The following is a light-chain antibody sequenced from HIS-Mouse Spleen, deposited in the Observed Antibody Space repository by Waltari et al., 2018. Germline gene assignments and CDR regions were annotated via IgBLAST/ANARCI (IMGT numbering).Light chain of an antibody. CDR3: QVWDSSSDHVV. J-gene: IGLJ2*01. CDR2: EDS. CDR1: NIGSKS. V-gene: IGLV3-21*03. Sequence: SYVLTQPPSVSVAPGKTARITCGGNNIGSKSVHWYQQKPGQAPVLVVHEDSDRPSGIPERFSGSNAGNTATLTISRVEAGDEADYYCQVWDSSSDHVVFGGGTKLTVL.